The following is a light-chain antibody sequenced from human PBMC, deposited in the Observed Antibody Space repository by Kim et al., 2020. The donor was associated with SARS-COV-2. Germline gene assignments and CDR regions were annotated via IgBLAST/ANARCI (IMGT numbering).Light chain of an antibody. V-gene: IGLV4-60*03. CDR1: SGHSNYI. CDR2: LEGSGNY. CDR3: AAWDSITIWV. Sequence: QLVLTQPSSASASLGSSVKLTCTLSSGHSNYIIAWHQQQPGKAPRFLMKLEGSGNYKKGSGVPDRFSGSSFGADRYLTISNLQSEDDATYFCAAWDSITIWVFGGGTQLTV. J-gene: IGLJ3*02.